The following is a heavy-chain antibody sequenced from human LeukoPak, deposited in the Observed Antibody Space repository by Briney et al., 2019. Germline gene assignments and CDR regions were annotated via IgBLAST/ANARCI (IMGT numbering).Heavy chain of an antibody. V-gene: IGHV3-43D*03. CDR1: GFTFDDYA. CDR2: ISWDGGST. J-gene: IGHJ4*02. D-gene: IGHD2-2*02. CDR3: AKEYCSSTSCYNSFDY. Sequence: PGGSLRLSCAASGFTFDDYAMHWVRQAPGKGLEWVSLISWDGGSTYYADSVKGRFTISRDNSKNSLYLQMNSLRAEDTALYYCAKEYCSSTSCYNSFDYWGQGTLVTVSS.